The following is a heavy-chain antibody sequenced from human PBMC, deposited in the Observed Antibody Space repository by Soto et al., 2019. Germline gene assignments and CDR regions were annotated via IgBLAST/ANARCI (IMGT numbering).Heavy chain of an antibody. CDR2: IYPGDSDT. J-gene: IGHJ6*02. V-gene: IGHV5-51*01. CDR1: GYSFTSYW. Sequence: GESLKISCNGSGYSFTSYWICWVRQMPGKGLEWMGIIYPGDSDTRYSPSFQGQVTISADKSISTAYLQWSSLKASDTAMYYCAGIGGNSADYYYYGMDVWGQGTTVTVSS. D-gene: IGHD2-21*02. CDR3: AGIGGNSADYYYYGMDV.